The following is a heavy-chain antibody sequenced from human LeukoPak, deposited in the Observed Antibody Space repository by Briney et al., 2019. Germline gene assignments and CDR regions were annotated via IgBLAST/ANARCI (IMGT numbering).Heavy chain of an antibody. J-gene: IGHJ4*02. D-gene: IGHD3-22*01. Sequence: GASVKVSCKASGYTFTGYYMHWVRQAPGQGLEWMGWINPNSGGTNYAQKFQGRVTMTRDTSISTAYMELSRLRPDDTAVYYCARDYDSSGYYHDYWGQGTLVTVSS. CDR3: ARDYDSSGYYHDY. CDR1: GYTFTGYY. V-gene: IGHV1-2*02. CDR2: INPNSGGT.